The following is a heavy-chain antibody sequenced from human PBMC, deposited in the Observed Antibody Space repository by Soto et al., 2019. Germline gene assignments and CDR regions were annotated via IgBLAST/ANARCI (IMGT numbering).Heavy chain of an antibody. Sequence: GASVKFSCKASGYTFTKYDISWMRQAPGQGLEWLGLISPNSGRPSYAQKFEGRVTMTTDTSTTTAYLELRSLRSDDTAVYYCVRQYYDFWTDYPDFDYWGQGTLVTVSS. V-gene: IGHV1-18*04. D-gene: IGHD3-3*01. CDR3: VRQYYDFWTDYPDFDY. CDR1: GYTFTKYD. CDR2: ISPNSGRP. J-gene: IGHJ4*02.